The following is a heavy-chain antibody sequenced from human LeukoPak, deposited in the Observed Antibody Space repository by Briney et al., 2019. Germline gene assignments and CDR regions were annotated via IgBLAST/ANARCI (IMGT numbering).Heavy chain of an antibody. V-gene: IGHV3-33*01. CDR1: GFTFSRSG. CDR2: IWCDGSNK. D-gene: IGHD3-10*01. CDR3: ARDWSRFGELLYY. Sequence: GGSLRLSCAASGFTFSRSGMHWVRQAPGKGLEWVAVIWCDGSNKYYADSVKGRFTISRDNSKNTLYLQMNSLRAEDTAVYYCARDWSRFGELLYYWGQGTLVTVSS. J-gene: IGHJ4*02.